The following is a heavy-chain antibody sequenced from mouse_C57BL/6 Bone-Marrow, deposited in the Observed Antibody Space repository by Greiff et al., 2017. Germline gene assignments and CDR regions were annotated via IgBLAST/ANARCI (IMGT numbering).Heavy chain of an antibody. CDR1: GFTFSSYA. D-gene: IGHD1-1*01. J-gene: IGHJ2*01. Sequence: DVKLVESGEGLVKPGGSLKLSCAASGFTFSSYAMSWVRQTPEKRLEWVAYISSGGDSIYYADTVKGRFTISRDNARNTLYLQRSSLKSEDTAMYYCTRILYYYGSSWGFDYWGQGTTLTVSS. CDR3: TRILYYYGSSWGFDY. CDR2: ISSGGDSI. V-gene: IGHV5-9-1*02.